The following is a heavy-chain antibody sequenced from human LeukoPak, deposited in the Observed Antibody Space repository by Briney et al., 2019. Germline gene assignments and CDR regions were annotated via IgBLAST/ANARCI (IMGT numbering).Heavy chain of an antibody. D-gene: IGHD4-17*01. CDR2: INPSGGST. V-gene: IGHV1-46*01. CDR3: AREEDGDYEYY. CDR1: GYTFTSYY. J-gene: IGHJ4*02. Sequence: AASVKVSCKASGYTFTSYYMHWVRQAPGQGLEWMGIINPSGGSTSYAQKFQGRVTMTRDMSTSTVCMELSSLRSEDTAVYYCAREEDGDYEYYWGQGTLVTVSS.